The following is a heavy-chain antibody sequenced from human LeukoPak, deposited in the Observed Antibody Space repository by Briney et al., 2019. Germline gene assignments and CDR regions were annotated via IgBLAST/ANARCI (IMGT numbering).Heavy chain of an antibody. CDR3: ARDAVDTVMGDY. CDR2: INPNSGGT. Sequence: ASVKVSCKASGYTFTGYYMHWVRQAPGQGLEWMGWINPNSGGTNYAQKFQGRVTMTRDTSISTAYMELSRLRSDDTAVYYCARDAVDTVMGDYWGQGTLVTVSS. V-gene: IGHV1-2*02. CDR1: GYTFTGYY. J-gene: IGHJ4*02. D-gene: IGHD5-18*01.